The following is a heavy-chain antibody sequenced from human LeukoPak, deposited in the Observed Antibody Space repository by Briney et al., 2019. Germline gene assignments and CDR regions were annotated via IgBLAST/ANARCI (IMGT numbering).Heavy chain of an antibody. CDR3: ARDLAPILGDCIFDY. J-gene: IGHJ4*02. CDR1: GFTFSSYA. Sequence: GGSLRLSCAASGFTFSSYAMSWVRQAPGKGLEWVANIKQDGSEKYYVDSVKGRFTISRDNAKNSLYLQMNSLRAEDTAVYYCARDLAPILGDCIFDYWGQGTLVTVSS. D-gene: IGHD2-21*02. V-gene: IGHV3-7*01. CDR2: IKQDGSEK.